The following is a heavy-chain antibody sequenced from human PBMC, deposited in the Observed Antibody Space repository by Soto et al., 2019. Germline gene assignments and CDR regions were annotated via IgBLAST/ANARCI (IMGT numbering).Heavy chain of an antibody. CDR1: GYTFTSYA. CDR3: ARVLWSGSRRHDY. Sequence: ASVKVSCKASGYTFTSYAMHWVRQAPGQRLEWMGWINAGNGNTKYSQKFQGRVTITRDTSTSTAYMELSSLRSDDTAVYYCARVLWSGSRRHDYWGQGTLVTVSS. D-gene: IGHD3-3*01. CDR2: INAGNGNT. V-gene: IGHV1-3*01. J-gene: IGHJ4*02.